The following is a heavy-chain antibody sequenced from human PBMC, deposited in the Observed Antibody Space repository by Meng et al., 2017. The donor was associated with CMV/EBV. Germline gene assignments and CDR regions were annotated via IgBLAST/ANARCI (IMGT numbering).Heavy chain of an antibody. D-gene: IGHD3-3*01. CDR3: AREEGTYYDFWSGQNWFDP. Sequence: ASVKVSCKASGYTFTGYYMHWVRQAPGQGPEWMGWINPNSGGTNYAQKFQGRVTMTRDTSISTAYMELSRLRSDDTAVYYCAREEGTYYDFWSGQNWFDPWGQGTLVTVSS. V-gene: IGHV1-2*02. CDR2: INPNSGGT. CDR1: GYTFTGYY. J-gene: IGHJ5*02.